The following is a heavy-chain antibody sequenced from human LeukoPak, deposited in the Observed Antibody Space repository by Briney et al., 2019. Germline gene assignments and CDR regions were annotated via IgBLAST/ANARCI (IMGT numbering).Heavy chain of an antibody. CDR1: GGSISSGSYY. CDR2: IYTSGST. V-gene: IGHV4-61*02. Sequence: SETLSLTCTVSGGSISSGSYYWSWIRQPAGKGLEWIGRIYTSGSTNYNPSLKSRVTISVDTSKNQFSLKLTSVTAADTAVYYCARDRYGPIYYYMDVWGKGTTVTVSS. J-gene: IGHJ6*03. D-gene: IGHD5-18*01. CDR3: ARDRYGPIYYYMDV.